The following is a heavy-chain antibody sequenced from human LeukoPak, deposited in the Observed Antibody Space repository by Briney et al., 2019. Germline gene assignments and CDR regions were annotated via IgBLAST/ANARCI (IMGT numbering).Heavy chain of an antibody. CDR2: ISAYNGNT. CDR3: ARDQLSHYYGSGSYDY. D-gene: IGHD3-10*01. J-gene: IGHJ4*02. V-gene: IGHV1-18*01. CDR1: GYTFTSYG. Sequence: ASVKVSCKASGYTFTSYGISWVRQAPGQGLEWMGWISAYNGNTNYAQKLQGRVTMTTDTSTSTAYMELRSLRSDDTAVYYCARDQLSHYYGSGSYDYWGQGTLVTVSS.